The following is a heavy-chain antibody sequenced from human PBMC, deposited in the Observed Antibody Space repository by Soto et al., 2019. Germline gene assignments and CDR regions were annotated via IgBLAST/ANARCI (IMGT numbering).Heavy chain of an antibody. J-gene: IGHJ6*02. D-gene: IGHD5-18*01. CDR1: GYTFTSYG. V-gene: IGHV1-18*04. CDR2: ISVDDGDT. Sequence: ASVTVSCKASGYTFTSYGISWVRQAPGQGLEWMGWISVDDGDTNYAQNFQGRVTMSTDTSTSTAYMEMRSLRSDDTAVYYCARDQVAQWAPGSAMVNYYYGMDAWGQGTPVTVSS. CDR3: ARDQVAQWAPGSAMVNYYYGMDA.